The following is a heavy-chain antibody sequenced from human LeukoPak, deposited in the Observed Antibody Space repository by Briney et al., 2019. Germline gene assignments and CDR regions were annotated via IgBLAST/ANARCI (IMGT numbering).Heavy chain of an antibody. D-gene: IGHD3-10*02. CDR3: ARGQACSGVLFAP. J-gene: IGHJ5*02. V-gene: IGHV4-4*09. Sequence: SETLSLTCTVSGASISSHFWSWIRQAPGKGPQWIGYIYTGGTTNNNPSLKSRVIISTDTSKNQFSLMLSSVTAADTAVYYCARGQACSGVLFAPWAQGPLVTVPS. CDR2: IYTGGTT. CDR1: GASISSHF.